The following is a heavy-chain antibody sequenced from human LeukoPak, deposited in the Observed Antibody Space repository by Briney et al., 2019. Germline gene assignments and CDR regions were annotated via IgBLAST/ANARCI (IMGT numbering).Heavy chain of an antibody. D-gene: IGHD3-9*01. CDR2: ISYDGSNK. V-gene: IGHV3-30-3*01. Sequence: GGSLRLSCAASGFTFSSYAMHWVGQAPGKGLEWVAVISYDGSNKYYADSVKGRFTISRDNSKNTLYLQMNSLRAEDTAVYYCARELKTGWIDYWGQGTLVTVSS. CDR1: GFTFSSYA. CDR3: ARELKTGWIDY. J-gene: IGHJ4*02.